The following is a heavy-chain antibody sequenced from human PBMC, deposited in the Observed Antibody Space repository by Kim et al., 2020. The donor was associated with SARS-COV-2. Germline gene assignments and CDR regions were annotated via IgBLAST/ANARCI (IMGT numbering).Heavy chain of an antibody. CDR3: AFQSGWSTMVRGVIIGQFGY. CDR1: GFTFSSYA. V-gene: IGHV3-23*01. D-gene: IGHD3-10*01. CDR2: ISGSGGST. J-gene: IGHJ4*02. Sequence: GGYLRLSCAGSGFTFSSYAMSWVRQAPGKGLEWVSAISGSGGSTYYADSVKGRFTISRDNSKNTLYLQMNSMRAEDTAVYYCAFQSGWSTMVRGVIIGQFGYWGQGTLVTVSS.